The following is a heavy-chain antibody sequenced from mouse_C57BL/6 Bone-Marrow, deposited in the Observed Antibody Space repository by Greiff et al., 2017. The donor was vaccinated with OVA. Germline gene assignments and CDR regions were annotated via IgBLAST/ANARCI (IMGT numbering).Heavy chain of an antibody. CDR2: IYPGGGYT. Sequence: QVQLQQSGAELVRPGTSVKMSCKASGYTFTNYWIGWAKQRPGLGLEWIGDIYPGGGYTNYNEKFKGKATLTADKSSSTAYMQFSSLTSEDAAIYYCARCDYDGGYAMDYWGQGTSVTVSS. D-gene: IGHD2-4*01. J-gene: IGHJ4*01. V-gene: IGHV1-63*01. CDR3: ARCDYDGGYAMDY. CDR1: GYTFTNYW.